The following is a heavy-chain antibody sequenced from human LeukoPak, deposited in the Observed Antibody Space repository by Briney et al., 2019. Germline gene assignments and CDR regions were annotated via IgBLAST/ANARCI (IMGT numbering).Heavy chain of an antibody. CDR2: ISYDGSNK. J-gene: IGHJ3*02. CDR1: GFTFSNYA. CDR3: ARWYYYDSSQAFDI. Sequence: PGGSLRLSCAASGFTFSNYAMHWVRQAPGKGLEWVAVISYDGSNKYYADSVKGRFTISRDNSKNTLYLQMNSLRAEDTAVYYCARWYYYDSSQAFDIWGQGTVVTVSS. D-gene: IGHD3-22*01. V-gene: IGHV3-30*04.